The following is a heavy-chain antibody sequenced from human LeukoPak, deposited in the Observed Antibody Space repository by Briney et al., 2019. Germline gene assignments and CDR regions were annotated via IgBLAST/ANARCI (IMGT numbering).Heavy chain of an antibody. V-gene: IGHV4-38-2*02. D-gene: IGHD2-15*01. CDR1: GYSISSGYY. CDR2: IYHSDST. CDR3: SRVTGYVIEDNFVY. Sequence: SETLSLTCTVSGYSISSGYYWGWLRPPPGKGLEWSGSIYHSDSTYYTPSLKRRGTITVDTSNYQFSLKLRSVTATATAAYDCSRVTGYVIEDNFVYWGQGTLVTVSS. J-gene: IGHJ4*02.